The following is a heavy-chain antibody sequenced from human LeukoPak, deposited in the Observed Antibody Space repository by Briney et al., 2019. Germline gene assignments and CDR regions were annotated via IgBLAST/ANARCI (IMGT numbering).Heavy chain of an antibody. V-gene: IGHV1-69*13. J-gene: IGHJ4*02. CDR3: ARGPRAFGVPAATYYFDY. CDR1: GGTFSSYA. D-gene: IGHD2-2*01. CDR2: IIPIFGTA. Sequence: ASVKVSCKASGGTFSSYAISWVRQAPGQGLEWMGGIIPIFGTANYAQKFQGRVTITADESTSTAYMELSSLRSEDTAVYYCARGPRAFGVPAATYYFDYWGQGTLVTVSS.